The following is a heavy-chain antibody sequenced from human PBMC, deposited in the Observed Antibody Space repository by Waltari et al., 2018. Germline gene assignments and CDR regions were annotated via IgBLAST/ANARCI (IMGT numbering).Heavy chain of an antibody. CDR1: GFTGSSNS. Sequence: EVQLVESGGGLIQPGGSLRLSCAASGFTGSSNSLSWVGQAPGKGLEWVSVIYSGGSTYYADSVNGRFTISRDNSKNPLYLQMNSLRAEDTAVYDCARDRPPYRTDAFDSWGQGTMVTVSS. V-gene: IGHV3-53*01. J-gene: IGHJ3*02. CDR3: ARDRPPYRTDAFDS. CDR2: IYSGGST.